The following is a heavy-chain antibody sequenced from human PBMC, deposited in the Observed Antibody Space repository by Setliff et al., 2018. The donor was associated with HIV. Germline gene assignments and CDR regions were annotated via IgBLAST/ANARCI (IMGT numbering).Heavy chain of an antibody. Sequence: SETLSLTCAVYGGSFSGYYWSWIRQPPGKGLEWIGEVTHSGRTNYNPSLESRVTTSVDTSKKQFSLRLTSVTAADTAVYYFARGVRDNSGWSSYYFDYWGQGTPVTVSS. CDR1: GGSFSGYY. CDR3: ARGVRDNSGWSSYYFDY. V-gene: IGHV4-34*01. D-gene: IGHD6-19*01. J-gene: IGHJ4*02. CDR2: VTHSGRT.